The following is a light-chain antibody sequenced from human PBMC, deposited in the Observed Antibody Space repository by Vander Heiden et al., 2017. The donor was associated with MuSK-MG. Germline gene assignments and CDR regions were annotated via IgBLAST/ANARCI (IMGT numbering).Light chain of an antibody. V-gene: IGKV1-39*01. J-gene: IGKJ2*01. CDR3: QQSYSTPYT. CDR2: AAS. Sequence: DTQITQSPPSLSASVTDRVTINCRASQSISSYLNWYQQKPGKAPKLLIYAASSLESGVPSRFSGSGSGTDFTLTISSLQPEDFATYYCQQSYSTPYTFGQGTKLEIK. CDR1: QSISSY.